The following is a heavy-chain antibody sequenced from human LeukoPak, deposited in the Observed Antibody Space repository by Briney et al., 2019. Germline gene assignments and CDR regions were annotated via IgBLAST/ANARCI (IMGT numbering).Heavy chain of an antibody. Sequence: SETLSLTCAVYGGSFSGYYWSRIRQPPGKGLEWIGEINHSGSTNYNPSLKSRVTISVDTSKNQFSLKLSSVTAADTAVYYCAVTYYYGSGSYIAWGQGTLVTVSS. CDR2: INHSGST. CDR1: GGSFSGYY. CDR3: AVTYYYGSGSYIA. D-gene: IGHD3-10*01. V-gene: IGHV4-34*01. J-gene: IGHJ5*02.